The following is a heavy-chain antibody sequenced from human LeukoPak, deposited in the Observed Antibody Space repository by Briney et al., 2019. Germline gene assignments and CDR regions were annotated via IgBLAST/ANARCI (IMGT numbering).Heavy chain of an antibody. J-gene: IGHJ6*03. V-gene: IGHV4-4*09. Sequence: SGTLSLTCMDSGGSISSYYWSWIRQPPGKGLEWIGYIYTSGSTNYIPSLKSRVTISVDTSKNQFSLKLSSVTAADTAVYDCAAGSVAAPNCYYYMDVWGKGTTVTVSS. CDR2: IYTSGST. CDR3: AAGSVAAPNCYYYMDV. CDR1: GGSISSYY.